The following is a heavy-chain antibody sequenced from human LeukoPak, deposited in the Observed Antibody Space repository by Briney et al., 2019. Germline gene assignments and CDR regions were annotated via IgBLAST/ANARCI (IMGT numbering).Heavy chain of an antibody. Sequence: PGGSLRLSCAASGFTFSSYWMHWVRQAPGKGLVWVSRINSDGSSTSYADSVKGRFTISRDNSKNTLYLQMNSLRAEDTAVYYCARDPGLWSGYYRIRYYYGMDVWGQGTTVTVSS. CDR3: ARDPGLWSGYYRIRYYYGMDV. CDR2: INSDGSST. CDR1: GFTFSSYW. J-gene: IGHJ6*02. V-gene: IGHV3-74*01. D-gene: IGHD3-3*01.